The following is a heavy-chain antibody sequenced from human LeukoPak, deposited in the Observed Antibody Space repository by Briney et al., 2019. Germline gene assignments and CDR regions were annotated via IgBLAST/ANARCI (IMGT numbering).Heavy chain of an antibody. CDR1: GGSISSSSYY. J-gene: IGHJ4*02. CDR2: IYYSGST. CDR3: ASWAYENSGSYYPYYFDY. V-gene: IGHV4-39*01. D-gene: IGHD1-26*01. Sequence: SETLSLTCTVSGGSISSSSYYWGWIRQPPGKGLEWIGSIYYSGSTYYNPSLKSRVTISVDTSKNQFSLKLSSVTAADTAVYYCASWAYENSGSYYPYYFDYWGQGTLVTVSS.